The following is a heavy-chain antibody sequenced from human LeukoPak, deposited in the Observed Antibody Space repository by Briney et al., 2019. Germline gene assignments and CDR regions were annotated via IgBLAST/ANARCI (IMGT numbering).Heavy chain of an antibody. Sequence: GESLKISCKGFGYSFTSCWIGWVRQMPGKGLEWMGIIYPGDSDTRYSPSFQGQVTISADKSISTAYLQWSSLKASDTAMYYCARRLPYSSSSDFDYWGQGTLVTVSS. CDR1: GYSFTSCW. CDR3: ARRLPYSSSSDFDY. V-gene: IGHV5-51*01. D-gene: IGHD6-6*01. J-gene: IGHJ4*02. CDR2: IYPGDSDT.